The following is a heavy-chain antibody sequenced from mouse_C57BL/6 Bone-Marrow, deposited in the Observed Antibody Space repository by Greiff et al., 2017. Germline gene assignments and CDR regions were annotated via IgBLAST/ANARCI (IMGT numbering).Heavy chain of an antibody. CDR1: GYSFTDYN. D-gene: IGHD4-1*02. CDR2: INPNYGTT. J-gene: IGHJ4*01. Sequence: EVQLQQSGPELVKPGASVKISCKASGYSFTDYNMNWVKQSNGKSLEWIGVINPNYGTTSYNQKFKGKATLTVDQSSSTAYMQLNSLTSEDSAVYHCARGGQLGYYYAMDYWGQGTSVTVSS. V-gene: IGHV1-39*01. CDR3: ARGGQLGYYYAMDY.